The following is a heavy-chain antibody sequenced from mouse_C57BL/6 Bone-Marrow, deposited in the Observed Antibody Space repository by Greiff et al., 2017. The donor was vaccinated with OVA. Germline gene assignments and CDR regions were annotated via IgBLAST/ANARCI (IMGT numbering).Heavy chain of an antibody. CDR2: IRSKSNNYAT. J-gene: IGHJ2*01. Sequence: EVQLVESGGGLVQPKGSLKLSCAASGFSFNTYAMNWVRQAPGKGLEWVARIRSKSNNYATYSADSVKDRFTISRDDSESMLYLQMNNLKTEDTAMYYCVRQIVVATDYWGQGTTLTVSS. V-gene: IGHV10-1*01. D-gene: IGHD1-1*01. CDR3: VRQIVVATDY. CDR1: GFSFNTYA.